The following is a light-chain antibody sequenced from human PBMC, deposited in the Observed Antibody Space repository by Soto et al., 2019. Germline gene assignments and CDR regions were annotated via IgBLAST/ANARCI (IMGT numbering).Light chain of an antibody. CDR2: KAS. V-gene: IGKV1-5*03. CDR1: QTLSKW. CDR3: PQYYSYPRT. Sequence: VGARVTITCRASQTLSKWLAWYQQKPERPPKLLIYKASSLQSGVPSRFSGSGSGTDFTLTISCLQSEDFATYYCPQYYSYPRTFGQGTKVDIK. J-gene: IGKJ1*01.